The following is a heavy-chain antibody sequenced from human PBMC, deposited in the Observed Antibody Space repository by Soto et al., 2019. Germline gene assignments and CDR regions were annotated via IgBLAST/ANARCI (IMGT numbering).Heavy chain of an antibody. CDR3: ARLLSPLSWGYAFDP. CDR2: IYYSGST. J-gene: IGHJ5*02. D-gene: IGHD1-26*01. CDR1: GGSISSSSYY. Sequence: KPSETLSLTCTVSGGSISSSSYYWGWIRQPPGKGLEWIGSIYYSGSTYYNPSLKSRVTISVDTSKNQFSLKLSSVTAADTAVYYCARLLSPLSWGYAFDPWGQGTLVTVSS. V-gene: IGHV4-39*01.